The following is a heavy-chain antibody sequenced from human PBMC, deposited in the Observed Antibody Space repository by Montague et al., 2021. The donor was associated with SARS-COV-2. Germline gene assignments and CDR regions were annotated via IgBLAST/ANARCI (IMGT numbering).Heavy chain of an antibody. V-gene: IGHV4-34*01. CDR3: ARVRYYGSGTSLGMDV. J-gene: IGHJ6*02. D-gene: IGHD3-10*01. CDR2: INHSGST. CDR1: GGSFTGYY. Sequence: SETLSLTCAVYGGSFTGYYWSWIRQPPGKGLEWIGEINHSGSTTYNPSLKSRVTRSVDTSKNQFSLKLSSVTAADTAVYYCARVRYYGSGTSLGMDVWGQGTTVTVSS.